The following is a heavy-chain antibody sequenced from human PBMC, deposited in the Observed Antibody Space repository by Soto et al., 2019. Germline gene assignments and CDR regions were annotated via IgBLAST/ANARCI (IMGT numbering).Heavy chain of an antibody. CDR3: AKDLYSNYGDAFDI. CDR2: ISWNSDNI. D-gene: IGHD4-4*01. V-gene: IGHV3-9*01. Sequence: GGSLRRSCAASGFTFDYYAMHWVRQAPGKGLEWVSGISWNSDNIVYADSVKGRFTISRDNAKNSLYLQMNSLRAEDTALYYCAKDLYSNYGDAFDIWGQGTMVTVSS. J-gene: IGHJ3*02. CDR1: GFTFDYYA.